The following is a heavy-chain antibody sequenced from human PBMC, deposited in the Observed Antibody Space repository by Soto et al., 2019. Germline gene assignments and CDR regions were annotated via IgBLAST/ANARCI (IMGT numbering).Heavy chain of an antibody. CDR2: IWYDGSNK. CDR1: GFTFSSDG. D-gene: IGHD4-17*01. V-gene: IGHV3-33*01. Sequence: QVQLVESGGGVVQPGRSLRLSCAASGFTFSSDGMHCVRQAPGKGLEWVAVIWYDGSNKYYADSVKGRFTISRDNSKNTLYLQMNSLRAEDTAVYYCARDRRATVVLSYAFDIWGQGTMVTVSS. J-gene: IGHJ3*02. CDR3: ARDRRATVVLSYAFDI.